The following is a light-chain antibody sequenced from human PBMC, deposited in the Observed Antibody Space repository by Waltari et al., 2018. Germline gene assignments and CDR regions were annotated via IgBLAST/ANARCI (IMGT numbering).Light chain of an antibody. J-gene: IGKJ4*01. CDR1: QTVLYSSNNKNY. Sequence: IVMTQSPDSLAVSLGERATINCHSSQTVLYSSNNKNYLAWYQQKPRQPPKLLIYWASTRESGVPDRFSGSGSGTDFTLTISSLQAEDVAVYYCQQYYNTPLTFGGGTKVEIK. CDR2: WAS. V-gene: IGKV4-1*01. CDR3: QQYYNTPLT.